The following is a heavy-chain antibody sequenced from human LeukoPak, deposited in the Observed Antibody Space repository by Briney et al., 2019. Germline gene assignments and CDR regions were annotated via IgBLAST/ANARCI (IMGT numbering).Heavy chain of an antibody. J-gene: IGHJ6*02. Sequence: GGSLRLSCAASGSTFSAYWMHWVRQAPGKGLEWVANIKQDGSEKYYVDSVKGRFTISRDNAKDSLYLQMNSLRAGDTAVYYCVRAMNVWGQGTTVTVSS. V-gene: IGHV3-7*03. CDR3: VRAMNV. CDR1: GSTFSAYW. CDR2: IKQDGSEK.